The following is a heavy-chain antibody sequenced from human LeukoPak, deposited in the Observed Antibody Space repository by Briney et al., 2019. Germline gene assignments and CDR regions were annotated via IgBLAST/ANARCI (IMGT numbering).Heavy chain of an antibody. Sequence: SETLSLTCTVSGGSISSSRYYWAWLRQPPGKGLEWIGSVFYTGTTDYNPSLNSRVTISIYTSKNQFSLNLGSVTAADSAFYYCAKYGSGTYWGQGTLVTVSS. CDR1: GGSISSSRYY. CDR2: VFYTGTT. CDR3: AKYGSGTY. V-gene: IGHV4-39*01. J-gene: IGHJ4*02. D-gene: IGHD3-10*01.